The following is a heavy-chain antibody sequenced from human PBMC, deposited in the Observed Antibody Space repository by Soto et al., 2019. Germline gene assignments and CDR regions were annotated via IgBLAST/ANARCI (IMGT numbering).Heavy chain of an antibody. J-gene: IGHJ4*02. V-gene: IGHV3-30-3*01. CDR1: GFTFSSYA. CDR3: ARDLGGFGELLPDY. CDR2: ISYDGSNK. Sequence: QVQLVESGGGVVQPGRSLRLSCAASGFTFSSYAMHWVRQAPGKGPEWVAVISYDGSNKYYADSVKGRFTISRDNSKNTLYLQMNSLRAEDTAVYYCARDLGGFGELLPDYWGQGTLVTVSS. D-gene: IGHD3-10*01.